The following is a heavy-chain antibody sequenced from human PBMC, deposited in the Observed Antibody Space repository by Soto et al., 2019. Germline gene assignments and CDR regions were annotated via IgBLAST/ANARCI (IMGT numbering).Heavy chain of an antibody. Sequence: LRLSCAASGFTLSNYWMSWVRQAPGKGLEWVANINQDGSQKFYLDSVEGRFTISRDNARNSLYLQMNSLRAEDTAIYYCARIYCSSSSCYIDFWGQGILVTVSS. J-gene: IGHJ4*02. CDR2: INQDGSQK. CDR3: ARIYCSSSSCYIDF. V-gene: IGHV3-7*03. D-gene: IGHD2-2*02. CDR1: GFTLSNYW.